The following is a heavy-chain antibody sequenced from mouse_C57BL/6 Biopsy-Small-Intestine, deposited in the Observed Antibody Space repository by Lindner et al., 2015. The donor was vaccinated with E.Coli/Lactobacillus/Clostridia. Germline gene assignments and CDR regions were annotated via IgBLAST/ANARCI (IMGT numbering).Heavy chain of an antibody. CDR3: ARWDPTEVPWYFDV. D-gene: IGHD1-1*01. CDR1: GYTFLSFG. J-gene: IGHJ1*03. Sequence: VQLQESGAELARPGASVKLSCKASGYTFLSFGITWVKQRTGQGLEWIGENYLRSGNTYNNEKFKGKATLTADKSSSTAYMELRSLTSEDSAVYFCARWDPTEVPWYFDVWGTGTTVTVSS. CDR2: NYLRSGNT. V-gene: IGHV1-81*01.